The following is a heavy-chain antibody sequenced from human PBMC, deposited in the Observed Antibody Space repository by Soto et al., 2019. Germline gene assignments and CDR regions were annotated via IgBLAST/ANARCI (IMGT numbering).Heavy chain of an antibody. V-gene: IGHV4-59*01. CDR2: IYYSGST. CDR1: GGSISSYY. Sequence: SETLSLTCTVSGGSISSYYWSWIRQPPGKGLEWIGYIYYSGSTNYNPSLKSRVTISVDTSKNQFSLKLSSVTAADTAVYYCARELAVAESYYYYGMDVWGQGTTVTVSS. CDR3: ARELAVAESYYYYGMDV. J-gene: IGHJ6*02. D-gene: IGHD6-19*01.